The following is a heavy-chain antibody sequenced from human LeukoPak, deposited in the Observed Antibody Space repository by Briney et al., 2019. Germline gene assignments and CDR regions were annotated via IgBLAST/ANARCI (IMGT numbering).Heavy chain of an antibody. Sequence: PGGSLRLSYAASKYIFSKYWTSWVRQAPGKGLEWVSAISGSGGSTYYADSVKGRFTISRDNSKNTLYLQMNSLRAEDTAVYYCAKTPNYYDSSGYYSGLARVDYWGQGTLVTVSS. V-gene: IGHV3-23*01. J-gene: IGHJ4*02. CDR1: KYIFSKYW. CDR3: AKTPNYYDSSGYYSGLARVDY. D-gene: IGHD3-22*01. CDR2: ISGSGGST.